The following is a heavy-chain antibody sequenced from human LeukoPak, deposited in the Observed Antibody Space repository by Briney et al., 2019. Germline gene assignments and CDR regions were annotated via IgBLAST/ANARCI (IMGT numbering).Heavy chain of an antibody. CDR3: AGGGYDYGDYTQWAVAGGFDY. V-gene: IGHV3-11*01. CDR2: ISSSGSTI. CDR1: GFTFSDYY. D-gene: IGHD4-17*01. Sequence: GGSLRLSCAASGFTFSDYYMSWLRRAPGKGLEWVSYISSSGSTIYYADSVRGRFTISRDNAKNSLYLQMNSLRAEDTAVYCRAGGGYDYGDYTQWAVAGGFDYWGQGTLVTVSS. J-gene: IGHJ4*02.